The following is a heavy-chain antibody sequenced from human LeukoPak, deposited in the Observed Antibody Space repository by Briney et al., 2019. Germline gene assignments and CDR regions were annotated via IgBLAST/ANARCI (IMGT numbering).Heavy chain of an antibody. V-gene: IGHV3-64*01. CDR2: ISSSGVNT. J-gene: IGHJ5*01. CDR3: ARIGHDLYQTFDS. CDR1: GFTFSTYA. D-gene: IGHD2-2*01. Sequence: GGSLRLSCAAAGFTFSTYAIHWVRLAPGKRLEYVSAISSSGVNTYYANSVKGRFTISRDNAKNSVFLQMNSLRAEDTALYYCARIGHDLYQTFDSWGHGTLITVSS.